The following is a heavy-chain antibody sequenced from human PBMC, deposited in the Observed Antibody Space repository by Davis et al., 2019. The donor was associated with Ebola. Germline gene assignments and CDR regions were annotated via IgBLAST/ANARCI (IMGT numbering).Heavy chain of an antibody. CDR1: GFTFSSYV. Sequence: GESLKISCAASGFTFSSYVINWVRQAPGKGLEWVASISYDGSNKYYADSVKGRFTISRDNAKNSLYLQINSLRAEDTALYFCARDSAPAEAPTRTFDYWGQGTLVTVSS. J-gene: IGHJ4*02. D-gene: IGHD6-19*01. V-gene: IGHV3-30*04. CDR2: ISYDGSNK. CDR3: ARDSAPAEAPTRTFDY.